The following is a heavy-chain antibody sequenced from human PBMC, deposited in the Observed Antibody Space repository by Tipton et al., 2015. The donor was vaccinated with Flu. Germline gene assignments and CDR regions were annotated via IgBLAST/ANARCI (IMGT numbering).Heavy chain of an antibody. CDR2: ISYGGSNK. CDR1: GFTFSSYA. J-gene: IGHJ4*02. CDR3: ARDENGDYVFDY. Sequence: SLRLSCAASGFTFSSYAMHWVRQAPGKGLEWVAVISYGGSNKYYADSVKGRFTISRDNSKNTLYLQMNSLRAEDTAVYYCARDENGDYVFDYWGQGTLVTVSS. V-gene: IGHV3-30*04. D-gene: IGHD4-17*01.